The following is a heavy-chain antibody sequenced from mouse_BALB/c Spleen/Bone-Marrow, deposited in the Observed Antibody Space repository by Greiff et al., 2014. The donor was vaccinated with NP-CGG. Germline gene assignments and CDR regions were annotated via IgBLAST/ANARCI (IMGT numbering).Heavy chain of an antibody. V-gene: IGHV1-15*01. CDR1: GYTFTDYE. J-gene: IGHJ1*01. Sequence: QVQLQQSGAELVRPGASVTPSCKASGYTFTDYEMHWVKQTPVHGLEWIGAIDPETGGTAYNQKFKGKATLTADKSSSTAYMELRSLTSEDSAVYYCTRCYRYWYFDVWGAGTTVTVSS. CDR2: IDPETGGT. D-gene: IGHD2-14*01. CDR3: TRCYRYWYFDV.